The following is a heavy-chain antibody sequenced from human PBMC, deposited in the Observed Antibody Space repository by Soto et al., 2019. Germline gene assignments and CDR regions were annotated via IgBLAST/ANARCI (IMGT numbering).Heavy chain of an antibody. D-gene: IGHD6-19*01. V-gene: IGHV3-23*01. J-gene: IGHJ5*01. CDR1: GFPFISYA. Sequence: EVQLLESGGGLAQPGGSLRLSCATSGFPFISYAMSWVRQAPGRGLEWVSTISGSGGNTYYADAVKGRFTITSDSSKNXVYLQMNSLRVDDTGTYYCAKDPRSGWYNLGWFDSWGQGTLVTVSS. CDR3: AKDPRSGWYNLGWFDS. CDR2: ISGSGGNT.